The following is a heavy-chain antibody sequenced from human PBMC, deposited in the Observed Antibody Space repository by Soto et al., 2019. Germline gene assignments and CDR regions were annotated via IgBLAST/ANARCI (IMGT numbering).Heavy chain of an antibody. Sequence: SETLSLTCAVYGGSFSGYYWSWIRQPPGKGLEWIGEINHSGSTNYNPSLKSRVTISVDTSKNQFSLKLSSVTAADTAVYYCARVRYYYGSGSYYNAAVLRANYYYGMDVWGQGTTVTVSS. D-gene: IGHD3-10*01. J-gene: IGHJ6*02. CDR2: INHSGST. CDR3: ARVRYYYGSGSYYNAAVLRANYYYGMDV. CDR1: GGSFSGYY. V-gene: IGHV4-34*01.